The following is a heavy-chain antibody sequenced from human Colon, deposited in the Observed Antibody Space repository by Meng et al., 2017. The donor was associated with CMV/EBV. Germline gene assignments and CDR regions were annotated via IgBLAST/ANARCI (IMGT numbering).Heavy chain of an antibody. J-gene: IGHJ6*02. Sequence: GGSLRLSCAASGFTFSSYSMNWVRQAPGKGLEWVSSISSSSSYIYYADSVKGRFTISRDNAKNLLYLQMNSLRAEDTAVYYCARDKKLELRGYYYYGMDVWGQGTTVTVSS. V-gene: IGHV3-21*01. CDR1: GFTFSSYS. CDR2: ISSSSSYI. D-gene: IGHD1-7*01. CDR3: ARDKKLELRGYYYYGMDV.